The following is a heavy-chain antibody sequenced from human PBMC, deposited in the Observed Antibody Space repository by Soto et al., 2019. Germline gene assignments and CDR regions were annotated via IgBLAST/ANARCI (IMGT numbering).Heavy chain of an antibody. CDR3: ARGVTIFGVVIGLANWFDP. V-gene: IGHV4-30-2*01. CDR1: GGSISRGGYS. CDR2: ISQSGST. D-gene: IGHD3-3*01. J-gene: IGHJ5*02. Sequence: SETLSLTCAVSGGSISRGGYSWSWIRQPPGKGLEWIGYISQSGSTQYTPSLKSRVTISEDRSKNQFSLKLSSVTAADAAVYYCARGVTIFGVVIGLANWFDPWGQGTLVTVS.